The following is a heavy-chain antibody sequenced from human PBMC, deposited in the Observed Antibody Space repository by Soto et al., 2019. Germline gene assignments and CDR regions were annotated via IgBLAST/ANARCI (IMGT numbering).Heavy chain of an antibody. J-gene: IGHJ5*02. CDR2: IYWDDDK. CDR1: GFSLSTSGVG. V-gene: IGHV2-5*02. D-gene: IGHD3-10*01. Sequence: QITLKESGPTLVKPTQTLTLTCTFSGFSLSTSGVGVGGIRQPPGKALEWLALIYWDDDKRYSPSLKSRLTIPKDTYKNQVVLTMNNMDPVDTATYYCAHRPIRVRGAYDFEPWGQGTLVTVSS. CDR3: AHRPIRVRGAYDFEP.